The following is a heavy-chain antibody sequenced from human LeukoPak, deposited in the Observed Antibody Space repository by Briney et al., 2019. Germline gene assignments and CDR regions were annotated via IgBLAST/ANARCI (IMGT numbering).Heavy chain of an antibody. CDR1: GYSISSGYF. V-gene: IGHV4-38-2*02. CDR3: ARAYSSSWYFNWFDP. D-gene: IGHD6-13*01. Sequence: SETLSLTCSVSGYSISSGYFWGWIRQPPGKGLECIGTIYNSGSTYYNASLESRVTISVDTSKNQFSLKLSSVTAADTAVYYCARAYSSSWYFNWFDPWGQGTLVTVSS. J-gene: IGHJ5*02. CDR2: IYNSGST.